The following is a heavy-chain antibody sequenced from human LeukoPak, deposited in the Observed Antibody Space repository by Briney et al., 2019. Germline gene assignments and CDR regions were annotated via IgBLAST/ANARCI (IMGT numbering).Heavy chain of an antibody. J-gene: IGHJ4*02. Sequence: GESLKISCKGSGYSFTSYWSGWVRQMPGKGLKWMGFIYPGDSDTRYSPSFQGQVTMSVDKSISTAYLQWSSLKASDTAMYYCARRGSSSFSFDYWGQGTLVTVSS. CDR3: ARRGSSSFSFDY. D-gene: IGHD6-13*01. V-gene: IGHV5-51*01. CDR2: IYPGDSDT. CDR1: GYSFTSYW.